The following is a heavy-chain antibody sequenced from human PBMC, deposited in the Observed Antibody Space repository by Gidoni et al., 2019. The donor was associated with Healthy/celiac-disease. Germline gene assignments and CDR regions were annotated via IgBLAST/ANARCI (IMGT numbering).Heavy chain of an antibody. Sequence: QVQLQESGPALVKLSGTLSLTCAVSGGSIRSSNWWSWGRQPPGKGLEWIGEIYHSGSTNYNPSLKSRVTISVDKSKNQFSLKLSSVTAADTAVYYCVRVACSTTSCYYGDWGQGTLVTVSS. J-gene: IGHJ4*02. CDR1: GGSIRSSNW. D-gene: IGHD2-2*01. CDR3: VRVACSTTSCYYGD. V-gene: IGHV4-4*02. CDR2: IYHSGST.